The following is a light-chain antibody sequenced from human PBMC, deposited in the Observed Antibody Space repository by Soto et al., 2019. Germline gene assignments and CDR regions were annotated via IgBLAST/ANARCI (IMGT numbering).Light chain of an antibody. CDR1: SSDVGGYNF. J-gene: IGLJ1*01. CDR2: EVS. CDR3: SSYAGSTYV. V-gene: IGLV2-8*01. Sequence: QSVLTQPPSASGSPGQSVTISCTGTSSDVGGYNFVSWYQHRPGKAPKLMLYEVSKRPSGVPDRFSGSKSGNTASLTVSGLQAEDEADYYCSSYAGSTYVFGTGTKVTVL.